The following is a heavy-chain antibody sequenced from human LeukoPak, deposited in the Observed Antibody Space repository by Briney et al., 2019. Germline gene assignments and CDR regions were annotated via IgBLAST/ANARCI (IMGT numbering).Heavy chain of an antibody. Sequence: PSETLSLTCAVYGGSFSGYYWSWIRQPPGKGLEWIGEINHSGSTNYNPSLKSRVTISVDTSKSQFSLKLSSVTAADTAVYYCARRSIAAAEDYWGQGTLVTVSS. D-gene: IGHD6-13*01. J-gene: IGHJ4*02. CDR1: GGSFSGYY. V-gene: IGHV4-34*01. CDR2: INHSGST. CDR3: ARRSIAAAEDY.